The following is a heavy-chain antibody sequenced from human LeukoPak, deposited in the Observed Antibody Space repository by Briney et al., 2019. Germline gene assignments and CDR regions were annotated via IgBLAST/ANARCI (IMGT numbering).Heavy chain of an antibody. D-gene: IGHD3-10*01. CDR3: AREERKPAYYFASGRKVHYLDF. Sequence: ASVKVSCKASGYTFTGYYMHWVRQAPGQGLEWMGWINPNSGGTNYAQNFQGRVTMTRDTSISTASMELSRLTSDDTALYYCAREERKPAYYFASGRKVHYLDFWGQGTLVTVSS. CDR2: INPNSGGT. V-gene: IGHV1-2*02. J-gene: IGHJ4*02. CDR1: GYTFTGYY.